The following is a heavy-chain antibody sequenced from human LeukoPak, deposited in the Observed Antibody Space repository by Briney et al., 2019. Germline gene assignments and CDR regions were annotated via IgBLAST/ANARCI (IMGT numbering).Heavy chain of an antibody. J-gene: IGHJ4*02. CDR3: AKDRGFGELTFDY. CDR1: GFTFSSYG. Sequence: GGSLRLSCAASGFTFSSYGMHWVRQAPGKGLEWVAVIWYDGSNKYYADSVRGRFTISRDNSKNTLYLQMNSLRAEDTAVYYGAKDRGFGELTFDYWGQGTLVTVSS. CDR2: IWYDGSNK. D-gene: IGHD3-10*01. V-gene: IGHV3-33*06.